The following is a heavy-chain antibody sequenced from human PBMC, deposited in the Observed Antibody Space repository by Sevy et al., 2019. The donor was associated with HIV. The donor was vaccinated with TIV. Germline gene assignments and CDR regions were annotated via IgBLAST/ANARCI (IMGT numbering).Heavy chain of an antibody. Sequence: WETLSLTCTVSGGSISSYYWSWIRQPPGKGLEWFGFIYYIGSTNYNPSLRSRVTISVDTSKNQFSLKLSSVTAADTAVYYCARAEPLEWLAVFDYWGQGTLVTVSS. CDR2: IYYIGST. CDR3: ARAEPLEWLAVFDY. D-gene: IGHD3-3*01. CDR1: GGSISSYY. J-gene: IGHJ4*02. V-gene: IGHV4-59*01.